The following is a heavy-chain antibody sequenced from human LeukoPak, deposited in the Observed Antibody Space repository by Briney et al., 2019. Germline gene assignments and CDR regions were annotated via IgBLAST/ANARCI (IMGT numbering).Heavy chain of an antibody. Sequence: PGGSLRLSCAASEFTFTNCAMSWVRQAPGKGLEWVSAISGSGGGTYYADSVKGRFTISRDNSKNMLFLQMNSLRAEDTAVYYCAKGRDSTSCYDNWGQGTLVTVSS. CDR1: EFTFTNCA. V-gene: IGHV3-23*01. CDR2: ISGSGGGT. D-gene: IGHD2-2*01. J-gene: IGHJ4*02. CDR3: AKGRDSTSCYDN.